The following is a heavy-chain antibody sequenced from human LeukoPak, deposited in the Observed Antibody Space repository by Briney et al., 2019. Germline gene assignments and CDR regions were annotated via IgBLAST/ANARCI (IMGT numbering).Heavy chain of an antibody. D-gene: IGHD6-19*01. CDR3: ARGRAVAEY. CDR2: INTSGST. CDR1: GGSISNYY. Sequence: SETLSLTCTVSGGSISNYYWSWIRQPAGKGLEWIGRINTSGSTNYNPSLKSRVTMSADTSKNQFSLQLSSVTATDAAVYYCARGRAVAEYWGQGTLVTVSS. J-gene: IGHJ4*02. V-gene: IGHV4-4*07.